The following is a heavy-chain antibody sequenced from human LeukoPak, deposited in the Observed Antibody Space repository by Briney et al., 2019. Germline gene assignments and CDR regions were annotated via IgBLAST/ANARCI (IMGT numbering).Heavy chain of an antibody. V-gene: IGHV4-59*12. CDR1: GGSISSYY. J-gene: IGHJ4*02. CDR2: IYYSGST. Sequence: PSETLSLTCTVSGGSISSYYWSWIRQPPGKGLEWIGYIYYSGSTNYNPSLKSRVTISVDTSKNQFSLKLSSVTAADTAVYYCARGAPHGYCSGGSCYSDYWGQGTLVTVSS. D-gene: IGHD2-15*01. CDR3: ARGAPHGYCSGGSCYSDY.